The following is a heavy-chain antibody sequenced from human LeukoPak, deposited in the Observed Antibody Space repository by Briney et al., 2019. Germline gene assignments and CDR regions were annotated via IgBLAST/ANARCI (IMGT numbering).Heavy chain of an antibody. CDR1: GLTFSSYG. J-gene: IGHJ4*02. CDR2: ISYDGSNK. V-gene: IGHV3-30*18. CDR3: AKNSGDYVVGEFDY. D-gene: IGHD4-17*01. Sequence: PGGSLRLSCAASGLTFSSYGTHWVRQAPGKGPEWVAVISYDGSNKYYADSVKGRFTISRDNSKNTLYLQMNSLRAEDTAVYYCAKNSGDYVVGEFDYWGQGTLVTVSS.